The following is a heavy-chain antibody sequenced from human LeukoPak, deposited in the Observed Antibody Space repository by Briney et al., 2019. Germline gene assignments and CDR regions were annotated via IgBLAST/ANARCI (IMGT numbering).Heavy chain of an antibody. V-gene: IGHV3-23*01. J-gene: IGHJ4*02. D-gene: IGHD6-13*01. CDR1: AFTFSSYA. CDR3: AKALSSSWYQPIDY. CDR2: ISGSGGST. Sequence: PGGSLRLSCAASAFTFSSYAMSWVRQAPGKGLEWVSAISGSGGSTYYADSVKGRFTISRDNSKNTLYLQMNSLRAEDTAVYYCAKALSSSWYQPIDYWGQGTLVTVSS.